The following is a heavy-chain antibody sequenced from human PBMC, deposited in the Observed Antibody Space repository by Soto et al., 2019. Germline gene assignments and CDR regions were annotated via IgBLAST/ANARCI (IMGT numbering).Heavy chain of an antibody. J-gene: IGHJ4*02. CDR1: GFTFSNYA. Sequence: GGSLRLSCAASGFTFSNYAMHWVRQAPGKGLEWVALTSYDGNNEYYTDSVKGRFTISRDNSKNTLFLQMNSPRPEDTAVYYCAKDKGVFNCATSYFDYWGQGALVTVSS. D-gene: IGHD1-1*01. V-gene: IGHV3-30*18. CDR3: AKDKGVFNCATSYFDY. CDR2: TSYDGNNE.